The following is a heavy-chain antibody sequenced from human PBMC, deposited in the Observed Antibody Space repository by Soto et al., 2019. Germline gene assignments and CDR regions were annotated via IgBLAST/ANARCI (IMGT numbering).Heavy chain of an antibody. Sequence: GGSLSHSWAAAGVTFSSYAMSWVRQAPGKGLEWVSAISGSGGSTYYADSVKGRFTISRDNSKNTLYLQMNSLRAEDTAVYYCAKKPLFDSWGQGTRVTVS. J-gene: IGHJ3*02. CDR2: ISGSGGST. CDR1: GVTFSSYA. V-gene: IGHV3-23*01. CDR3: AKKPLFDS.